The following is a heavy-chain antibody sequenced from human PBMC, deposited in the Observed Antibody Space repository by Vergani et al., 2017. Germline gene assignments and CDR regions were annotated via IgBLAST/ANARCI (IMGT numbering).Heavy chain of an antibody. CDR2: LIPIFGTA. CDR3: AGDSGEYSSSHRNCYFDL. Sequence: QVQLVQSGAEVKKPGSSVKVSCKASGGTFSSYAISWVRQAPGQGLEWMGGLIPIFGTANYAQKFQGRVTITADESASTAYRELSSLRSEDTAVYYCAGDSGEYSSSHRNCYFDLWCRGTLVTVAS. CDR1: GGTFSSYA. J-gene: IGHJ2*01. D-gene: IGHD6-13*01. V-gene: IGHV1-69*01.